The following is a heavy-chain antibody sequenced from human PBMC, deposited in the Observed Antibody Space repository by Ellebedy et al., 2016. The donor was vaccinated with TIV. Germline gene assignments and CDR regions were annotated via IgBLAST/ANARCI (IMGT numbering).Heavy chain of an antibody. D-gene: IGHD3-22*01. V-gene: IGHV1-18*01. CDR1: GYPFTRFG. J-gene: IGHJ4*02. Sequence: AASVKVSCKASGYPFTRFGIFWARQASGQGLEWMGWINTDTGHTHYAQKFQGRLTMTADTSANTASMDLRSLRSDDTAVYYCARAQPDTSGYFLSFDNWGQGTLVTVSS. CDR2: INTDTGHT. CDR3: ARAQPDTSGYFLSFDN.